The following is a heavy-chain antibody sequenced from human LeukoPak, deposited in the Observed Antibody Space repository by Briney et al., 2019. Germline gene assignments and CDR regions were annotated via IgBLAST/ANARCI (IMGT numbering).Heavy chain of an antibody. J-gene: IGHJ4*02. V-gene: IGHV3-30*03. Sequence: GGSLRLSCAASGFTFSSYGMHWVRRAPGKGLEWVAVISYDGSNKYYADSVKGRFTISRDNSKNTLYLQMNSLRAEDTAVYYCARKGYYYGSGSLDYWGQGTLVTVSS. CDR3: ARKGYYYGSGSLDY. D-gene: IGHD3-10*01. CDR2: ISYDGSNK. CDR1: GFTFSSYG.